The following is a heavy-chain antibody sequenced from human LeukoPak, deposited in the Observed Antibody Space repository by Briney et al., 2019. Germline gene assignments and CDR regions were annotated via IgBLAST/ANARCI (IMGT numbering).Heavy chain of an antibody. D-gene: IGHD6-6*01. V-gene: IGHV1-3*01. CDR1: GYTFTSYA. CDR3: ARVVLRIAARYRSWFDP. J-gene: IGHJ5*02. CDR2: INAGNGNT. Sequence: GASVKVSCKASGYTFTSYAMHWVRQAPGQRLERMGWINAGNGNTKYSQKFQGRVTITRDTSASTAYMELSSLRSEDTAVYYCARVVLRIAARYRSWFDPWGQGTLVTVSS.